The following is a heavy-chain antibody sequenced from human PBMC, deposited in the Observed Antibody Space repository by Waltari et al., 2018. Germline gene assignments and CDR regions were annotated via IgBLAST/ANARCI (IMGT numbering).Heavy chain of an antibody. V-gene: IGHV4-38-2*01. CDR1: GYSIRSGYF. CDR3: ARNSGNYSFFY. Sequence: QVQLQESGPGLVKPSETLSLTCAVSGYSIRSGYFWGWIRQPPGKGLEWIGSIYHSEKTYYNPSLKSRVTISVDTSKNQFYLKLSAVTAADTAVYYCARNSGNYSFFYWGQGTLVTVSS. J-gene: IGHJ4*02. CDR2: IYHSEKT. D-gene: IGHD1-26*01.